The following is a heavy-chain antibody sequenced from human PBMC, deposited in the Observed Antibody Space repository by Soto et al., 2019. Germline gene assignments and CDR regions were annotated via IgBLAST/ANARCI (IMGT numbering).Heavy chain of an antibody. J-gene: IGHJ3*02. Sequence: PSPTLPLSYARFRENAYTERTARKPSSPSQSRGVVWLGRTYYRSKWYNDYAVSVKSRITINPDTSKNQFSLQLNSVTPEDTAVYYCAIFLRTPVNPDDASDIWGQGTMVTVAS. CDR3: AIFLRTPVNPDDASDI. CDR2: TYYRSKWYN. D-gene: IGHD4-17*01. V-gene: IGHV6-1*01. CDR1: RENAYTERTA.